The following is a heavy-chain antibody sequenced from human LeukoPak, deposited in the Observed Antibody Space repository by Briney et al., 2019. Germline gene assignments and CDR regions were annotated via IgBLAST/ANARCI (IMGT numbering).Heavy chain of an antibody. CDR3: ARGSADPY. Sequence: QPGGSLRLSCAASGFTFSSYWMHWFRQAPGKGLVWVSQINTDGTSTTYADSVKGRFTIPRHNAKNTLYLQMNSLRAEDTAVYYCARGSADPYWGQGTLVTVSS. J-gene: IGHJ4*02. CDR2: INTDGTST. V-gene: IGHV3-74*01. CDR1: GFTFSSYW. D-gene: IGHD1-26*01.